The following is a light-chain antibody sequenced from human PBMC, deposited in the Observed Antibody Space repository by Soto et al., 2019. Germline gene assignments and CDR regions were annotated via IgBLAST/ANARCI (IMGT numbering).Light chain of an antibody. CDR2: SAY. CDR1: QSISSN. V-gene: IGKV3-15*01. Sequence: EIVRAQSPATLSASLGEGGTLSCRASQSISSNLAWYQQQPSHAHRLIIYSAYIRATGIPARFSATGSGTAFTLTISSLQSEDFALYYCQQYKNWPMITFGQGTRLEIK. CDR3: QQYKNWPMIT. J-gene: IGKJ5*01.